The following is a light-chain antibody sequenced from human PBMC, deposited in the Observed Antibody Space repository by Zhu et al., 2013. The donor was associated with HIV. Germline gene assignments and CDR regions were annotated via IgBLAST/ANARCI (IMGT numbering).Light chain of an antibody. Sequence: IQLTQSPSFLSASVGDRVTITCRASQGIRSNLAWYQHKPGKAPKLLISKASSLESGVPTRFIGSGSGTEFTLTITSLQPEDFAHYYCQQYKTYCSFGQGTRLEIK. CDR1: QGIRSN. CDR2: KAS. V-gene: IGKV1-13*02. J-gene: IGKJ2*03. CDR3: QQYKTYCS.